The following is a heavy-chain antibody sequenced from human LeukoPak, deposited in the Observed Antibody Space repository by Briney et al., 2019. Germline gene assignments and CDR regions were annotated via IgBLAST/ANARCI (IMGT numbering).Heavy chain of an antibody. J-gene: IGHJ4*02. Sequence: ASVKVSCKASGYTFTSYDLNWVRQATGQGLEWMGWVSPNSGNTGYAQKFQGRVTMTRDTSISTVYMELSSLRSEDTAVYYCARATHDYGDYAFWYFDYWGQGTLVTVSS. D-gene: IGHD4-17*01. CDR1: GYTFTSYD. V-gene: IGHV1-8*01. CDR2: VSPNSGNT. CDR3: ARATHDYGDYAFWYFDY.